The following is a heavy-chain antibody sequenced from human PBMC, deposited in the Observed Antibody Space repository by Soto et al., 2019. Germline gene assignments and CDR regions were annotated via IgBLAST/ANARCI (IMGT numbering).Heavy chain of an antibody. Sequence: SETLSLTCTVSGASLSSIIYYWGWIRQPPGKGLEWVGSIFFTGNIYYNPSLKSRVTISVDTSRNQFSLMVSSATAADTAVYYCASRPCSGGSCYKPGFVTWGQGALVTVSS. CDR1: GASLSSIIYY. CDR2: IFFTGNI. J-gene: IGHJ5*02. D-gene: IGHD2-15*01. V-gene: IGHV4-39*01. CDR3: ASRPCSGGSCYKPGFVT.